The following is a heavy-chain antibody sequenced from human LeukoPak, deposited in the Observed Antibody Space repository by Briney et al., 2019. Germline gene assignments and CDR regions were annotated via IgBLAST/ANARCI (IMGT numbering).Heavy chain of an antibody. J-gene: IGHJ4*02. CDR3: AKISSSAEPFSYY. CDR1: GFTFSSYA. D-gene: IGHD1-14*01. V-gene: IGHV3-30*02. Sequence: PGGSLRLSCAASGFTFSSYAMHWVRQAPGKGLEWVAFIWPDGSKKYYADSVKGRFTISRDNSKSTLSLQMNSLRPEDTALYFCAKISSSAEPFSYYCSQGTLLTVSS. CDR2: IWPDGSKK.